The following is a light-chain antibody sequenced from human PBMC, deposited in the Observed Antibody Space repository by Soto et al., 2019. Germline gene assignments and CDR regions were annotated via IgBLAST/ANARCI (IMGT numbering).Light chain of an antibody. CDR3: QQYGSSPSWT. CDR1: QSVSSSY. J-gene: IGKJ1*01. V-gene: IGKV3-20*01. Sequence: EIVLTQSPCTLPLSPGERATLSCRASQSVSSSYLAWYQQKPGQAPRLLIYGASSRATGIPDRFSGSGSGTDFTLTISRLEPEDFAVYYCQQYGSSPSWTFGQGTKVDIK. CDR2: GAS.